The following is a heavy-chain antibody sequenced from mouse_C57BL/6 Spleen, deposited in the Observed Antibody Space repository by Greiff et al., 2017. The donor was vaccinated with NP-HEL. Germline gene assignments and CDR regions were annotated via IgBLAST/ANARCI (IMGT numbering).Heavy chain of an antibody. V-gene: IGHV1-50*01. Sequence: QVQLQQPGAELVKPGASVKLSCKASGYTFTSYWMQWVKQRPGQGLEWIGEIDPSDSYTNYNQKFKGKATLTVDTSSSTVYMQLSSLTSEDSAVYYCARYYSNYRYFDVWGTGTTVTVSS. CDR3: ARYYSNYRYFDV. D-gene: IGHD2-5*01. CDR1: GYTFTSYW. J-gene: IGHJ1*03. CDR2: IDPSDSYT.